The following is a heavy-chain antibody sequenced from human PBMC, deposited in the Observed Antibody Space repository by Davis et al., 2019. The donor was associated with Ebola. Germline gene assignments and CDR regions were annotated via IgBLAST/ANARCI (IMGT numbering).Heavy chain of an antibody. CDR2: MNPDSGNT. CDR3: TRGIARRRSGSWFDP. Sequence: AASVKVSCKASGYTFTTYDINWVRQATGQGLEWMGWMNPDSGNTGYAQKFQGRVTMTRDTSITTAYMELSSLSSDDTAVYYCTRGIARRRSGSWFDPWGQGTPVTASS. V-gene: IGHV1-8*01. J-gene: IGHJ5*02. D-gene: IGHD2-15*01. CDR1: GYTFTTYD.